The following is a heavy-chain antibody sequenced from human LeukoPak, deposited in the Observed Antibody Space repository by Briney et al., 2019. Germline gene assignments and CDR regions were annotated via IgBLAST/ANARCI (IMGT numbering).Heavy chain of an antibody. CDR1: GFTFSTHA. Sequence: GESLRLSCAVSGFTFSTHAMHWVRQAPGKGLEWVTVTSYDGRLKYYADSVKGRFTISIDSSKNTLFLQMTSLRPGDTAVYFCARHSFSSWDMDVWGKGPRSPSPQ. J-gene: IGHJ6*01. CDR3: ARHSFSSWDMDV. V-gene: IGHV3-30*04. CDR2: TSYDGRLK. D-gene: IGHD6-13*01.